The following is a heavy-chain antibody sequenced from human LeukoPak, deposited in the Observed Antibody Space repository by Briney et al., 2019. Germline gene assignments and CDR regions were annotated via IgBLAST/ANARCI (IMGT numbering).Heavy chain of an antibody. CDR2: INTDGSST. CDR1: GFTFSNYW. Sequence: QAGGSLRLSCVASGFTFSNYWMHWVRQAPGKGLVWVSRINTDGSSTTYADSVKGRFTISRDNAKNTLYLQMNSLRAEDTAVYYCARDSAYCGGDCYLFDIWGQGTVVTVSS. J-gene: IGHJ3*02. D-gene: IGHD2-21*01. V-gene: IGHV3-74*01. CDR3: ARDSAYCGGDCYLFDI.